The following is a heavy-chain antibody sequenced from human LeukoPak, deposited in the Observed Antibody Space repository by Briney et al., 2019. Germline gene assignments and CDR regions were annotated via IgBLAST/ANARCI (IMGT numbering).Heavy chain of an antibody. CDR2: VSAYNGKT. J-gene: IGHJ4*02. Sequence: ASVKVSCKASGYTFTNYGISWVRQAPGQGLEWMGWVSAYNGKTNYAQSLQGRVAMTTDTSTSTSYMDLRSLTSADTAVYYCARDLGFSTSSATPLDYWGQGTLVTVSS. V-gene: IGHV1-18*01. CDR1: GYTFTNYG. D-gene: IGHD6-6*01. CDR3: ARDLGFSTSSATPLDY.